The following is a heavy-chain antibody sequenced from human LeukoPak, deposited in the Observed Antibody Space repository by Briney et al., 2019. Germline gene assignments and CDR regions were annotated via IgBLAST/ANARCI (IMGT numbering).Heavy chain of an antibody. CDR3: AKDRVGSSWYYYYYYGMDV. V-gene: IGHV3-30*18. D-gene: IGHD6-13*01. CDR1: GFTFSSYG. J-gene: IGHJ6*02. CDR2: ISYDGSNK. Sequence: GGSLRLSCAAPGFTFSSYGMHWVRQAPGKGLEWVAVISYDGSNKYYADSVKGRFTISRDNSKNTLYLQMNSLRAEDTAVYYCAKDRVGSSWYYYYYYGMDVWGQGTTVTVSS.